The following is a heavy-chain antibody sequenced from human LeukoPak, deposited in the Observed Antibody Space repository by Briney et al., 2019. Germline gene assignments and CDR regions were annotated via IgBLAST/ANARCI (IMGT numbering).Heavy chain of an antibody. V-gene: IGHV4-59*08. CDR2: IYYSGIT. Sequence: SETLSLTCTVPGGSINNYYWNWIRQPPGKGLEWIGYIYYSGITNYNPSLKSRVSISVDTSRNQFSLSLNSVTAADTAVYYCARHALRGNDVLPTNYFDYWGQGALVTVSS. CDR1: GGSINNYY. D-gene: IGHD5-12*01. J-gene: IGHJ4*02. CDR3: ARHALRGNDVLPTNYFDY.